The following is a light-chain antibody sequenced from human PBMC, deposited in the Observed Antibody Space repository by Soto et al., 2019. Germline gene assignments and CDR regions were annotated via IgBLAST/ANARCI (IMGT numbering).Light chain of an antibody. CDR1: SSDIGTYNL. V-gene: IGLV2-23*02. J-gene: IGLJ1*01. Sequence: QSVLTQPASVSGSPGQSIAISCTGTSSDIGTYNLVSWYQQHPGKVPKLMISEVNKRPSGVSNRFSGSKSGNTASLTISGHQTEDEADYYCCSFAGSGTGVFGTGTKLTVL. CDR3: CSFAGSGTGV. CDR2: EVN.